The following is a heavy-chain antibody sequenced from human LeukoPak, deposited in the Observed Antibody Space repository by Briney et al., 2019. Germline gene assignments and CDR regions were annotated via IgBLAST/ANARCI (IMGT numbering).Heavy chain of an antibody. J-gene: IGHJ4*02. CDR1: GYSFTSYW. Sequence: GESLKISCKGSGYSFTSYWIGWVRQMPGKGLEWMGIIYPGDSDTRYSPSLQGQVTISADKSISTAYLQWSSLKASDTAMYYCARLEYSYGYGLEGHFDYWGQGTLVTVSS. CDR3: ARLEYSYGYGLEGHFDY. D-gene: IGHD5-18*01. CDR2: IYPGDSDT. V-gene: IGHV5-51*01.